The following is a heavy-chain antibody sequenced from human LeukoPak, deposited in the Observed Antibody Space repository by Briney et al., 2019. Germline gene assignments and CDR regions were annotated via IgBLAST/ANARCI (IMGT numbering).Heavy chain of an antibody. J-gene: IGHJ4*02. Sequence: ASVTVSFKGSGYTFTSYAMHWVRQAPGQRLERMGWINAGNGNTKYSQKFQGRVSITRDTSASTAYMELISLRSEDTAVYYCARGSPVGWQEMYYFDYWGQGTLVTVSS. CDR1: GYTFTSYA. V-gene: IGHV1-3*01. CDR2: INAGNGNT. CDR3: ARGSPVGWQEMYYFDY.